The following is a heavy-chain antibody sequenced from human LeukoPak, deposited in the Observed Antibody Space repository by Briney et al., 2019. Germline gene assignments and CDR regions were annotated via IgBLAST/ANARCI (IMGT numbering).Heavy chain of an antibody. CDR3: ARERYSSSLFDY. D-gene: IGHD6-6*01. CDR1: GGSISSGNYY. V-gene: IGHV4-31*03. CDR2: IHHSGST. J-gene: IGHJ4*02. Sequence: SETLSLTCTVSGGSISSGNYYWSWIRQHPGKGLEWIGYIHHSGSTYYNPSLKSRVIISVDTSKNQFSLKLSSVTAADTAVYYCARERYSSSLFDYWGQGTLVTVSS.